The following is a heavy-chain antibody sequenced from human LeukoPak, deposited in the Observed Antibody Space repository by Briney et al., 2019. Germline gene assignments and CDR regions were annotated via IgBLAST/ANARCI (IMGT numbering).Heavy chain of an antibody. CDR3: AKGPGGSYLNWFDP. J-gene: IGHJ5*02. Sequence: GGSLRLSCAASGFTFSSYAMSWVRQAQGKGLEWVAAISGSGGSTYYADSVKGRFTISRDNSKNTLYLQMNSLRAEDTAVYYCAKGPGGSYLNWFDPWGQGTLVTVSS. CDR1: GFTFSSYA. D-gene: IGHD1-26*01. V-gene: IGHV3-23*01. CDR2: ISGSGGST.